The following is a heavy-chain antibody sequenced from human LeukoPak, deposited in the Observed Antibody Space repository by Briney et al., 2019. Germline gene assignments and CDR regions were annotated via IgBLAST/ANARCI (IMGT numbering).Heavy chain of an antibody. V-gene: IGHV1-18*01. CDR1: GYSFSRYG. CDR2: ISTYNGNT. Sequence: ASVKVSCKASGYSFSRYGISWVRQAPGQGLEWMGWISTYNGNTDYAQKFQGRVTMTTDTSTNTAYMELRSLRSDDTAEYYCARDLDYYDSSGSEWFDPWGQGTLVTVSS. D-gene: IGHD3-22*01. CDR3: ARDLDYYDSSGSEWFDP. J-gene: IGHJ5*02.